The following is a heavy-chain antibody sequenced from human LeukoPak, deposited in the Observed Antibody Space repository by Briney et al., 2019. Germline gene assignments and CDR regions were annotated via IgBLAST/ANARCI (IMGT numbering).Heavy chain of an antibody. V-gene: IGHV3-23*01. CDR3: ARGTALRFLEWLSYNWFDP. D-gene: IGHD3-3*01. CDR2: ISGSGGST. Sequence: PGGSLRLSCAASGFTFSSYAMSWVRQAPGKGLEWVSAISGSGGSTYYADSEKGRFTISGDNSKNTLYLQMNSLRAEDTAVYYCARGTALRFLEWLSYNWFDPWGQGTLVTVSS. CDR1: GFTFSSYA. J-gene: IGHJ5*02.